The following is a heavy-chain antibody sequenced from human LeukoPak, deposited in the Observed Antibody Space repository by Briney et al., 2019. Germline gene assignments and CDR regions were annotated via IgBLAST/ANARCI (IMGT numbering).Heavy chain of an antibody. D-gene: IGHD5-12*01. Sequence: RESLKISCKGSGYSFSNYWIGWVRQMPGKGLEWMGTIYPGDSGHIYSPSFQGQVTISADKSISTAYLQWSSLKTSDTAIYYCARHYSGPDYFFDSWGQGTLVIVSS. CDR2: IYPGDSGH. J-gene: IGHJ4*02. CDR3: ARHYSGPDYFFDS. CDR1: GYSFSNYW. V-gene: IGHV5-51*01.